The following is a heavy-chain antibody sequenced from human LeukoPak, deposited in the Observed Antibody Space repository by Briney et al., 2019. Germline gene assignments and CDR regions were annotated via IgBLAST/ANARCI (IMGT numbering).Heavy chain of an antibody. J-gene: IGHJ4*02. D-gene: IGHD2-21*02. Sequence: GESLRLSCEASGFTFTKFWMSWVRQAPGKGLEWVANIQEDGKKENYVDSVRGRFTISRDNAKNSIYLQMNSLRVEDTAVYYCAKDIVGGGDDYWDQGTLVIVSS. CDR1: GFTFTKFW. CDR3: AKDIVGGGDDY. V-gene: IGHV3-7*01. CDR2: IQEDGKKE.